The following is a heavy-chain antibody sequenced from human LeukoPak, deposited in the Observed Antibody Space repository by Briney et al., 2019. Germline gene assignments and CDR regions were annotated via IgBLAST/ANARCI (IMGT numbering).Heavy chain of an antibody. V-gene: IGHV3-30*04. CDR1: RFTFSNYA. J-gene: IGHJ4*02. D-gene: IGHD2-15*01. Sequence: SGGSLRLSCAASRFTFSNYAMHWVRQAPGKGLEWVAVISYDGFDKYYADSVKGRFSISRDNSKNTLYLQMNSLRAEDTAVYYCAKDIDLRWWGQGTLVTVSS. CDR2: ISYDGFDK. CDR3: AKDIDLRW.